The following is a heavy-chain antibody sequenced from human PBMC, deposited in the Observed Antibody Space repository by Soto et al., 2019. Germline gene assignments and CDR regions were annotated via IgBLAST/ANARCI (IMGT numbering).Heavy chain of an antibody. V-gene: IGHV3-30-3*01. CDR1: GFSFSSYA. Sequence: QVQVVESGGGVVQPGRSLRLSCAASGFSFSSYAMHWVRQAPGKGLEWVAVISYDGSNKYYEDSVKGRFTISRDSSKNTVYLKMNSLRGEDTGVYYCARAPPRGIAAPGTWGSGMDVWGQGTTVTVSS. CDR2: ISYDGSNK. D-gene: IGHD6-13*01. CDR3: ARAPPRGIAAPGTWGSGMDV. J-gene: IGHJ6*02.